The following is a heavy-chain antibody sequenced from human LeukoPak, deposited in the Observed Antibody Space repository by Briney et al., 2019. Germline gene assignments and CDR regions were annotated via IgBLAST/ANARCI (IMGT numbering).Heavy chain of an antibody. J-gene: IGHJ6*02. D-gene: IGHD5-18*01. CDR2: IYPGDSDT. CDR3: ARQGVDTANYYYGMDV. Sequence: GESLKISCKGSGYSFTSYWIGWVRQMPGKGLEWMGIIYPGDSDTRYSPSFQGQVTISADKSISTAYLQWSSLKAPDTAMYYCARQGVDTANYYYGMDVWGQGTTVTVSS. V-gene: IGHV5-51*01. CDR1: GYSFTSYW.